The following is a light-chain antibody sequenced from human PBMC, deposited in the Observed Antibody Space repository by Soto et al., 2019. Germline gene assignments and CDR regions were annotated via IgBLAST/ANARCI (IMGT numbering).Light chain of an antibody. V-gene: IGLV3-25*03. J-gene: IGLJ2*01. Sequence: SYELTQPPSVSVSPGQTARIDCSGDALPKQYACWYQQKPGQAPVLVIYKGTRRPSGIPERFSGSSSGTTVTLTISGVQAEDEADYYCQSADSSGTYVVFGGGTKLTVL. CDR1: ALPKQY. CDR2: KGT. CDR3: QSADSSGTYVV.